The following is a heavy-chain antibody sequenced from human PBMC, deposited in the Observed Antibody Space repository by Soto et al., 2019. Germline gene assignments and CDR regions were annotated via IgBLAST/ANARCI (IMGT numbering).Heavy chain of an antibody. CDR2: INHSGST. CDR3: ARGADIVVVPAAVRRYYYYGMDV. V-gene: IGHV4-34*01. CDR1: GGSFSGYY. D-gene: IGHD2-2*01. J-gene: IGHJ6*02. Sequence: LEILSLTCAVYGGSFSGYYWSWIRQPPGKGLEWIGEINHSGSTNYNPSLKSRVTISVDTSKNQFSLKLSSVTAADTAVYYCARGADIVVVPAAVRRYYYYGMDVWGQGTTVTVSS.